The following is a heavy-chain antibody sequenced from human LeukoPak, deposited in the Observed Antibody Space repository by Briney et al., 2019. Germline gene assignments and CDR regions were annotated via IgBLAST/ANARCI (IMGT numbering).Heavy chain of an antibody. V-gene: IGHV4-59*01. CDR1: GGSISSYY. J-gene: IGHJ3*02. CDR2: IYYSGST. CDR3: ARGVPKLAYDSSGYYQRLGAFDI. Sequence: SETLSLTCTVSGGSISSYYWSWIRQPPGKGLEWIGYIYYSGSTNYNPSLKSRVTISVDTSRNQFSLKLSSVTAADTAVYYCARGVPKLAYDSSGYYQRLGAFDIWGQGTMVTVSS. D-gene: IGHD3-22*01.